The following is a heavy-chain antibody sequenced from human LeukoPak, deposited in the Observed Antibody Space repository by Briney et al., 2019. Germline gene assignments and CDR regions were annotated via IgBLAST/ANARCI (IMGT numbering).Heavy chain of an antibody. D-gene: IGHD5-12*01. V-gene: IGHV4-38-2*01. CDR1: GYSISSGYY. Sequence: PSETLSLTCAVSGYSISSGYYWGWIRQPPGKGLEWIGSIYHSGSTYYNPSLESRVTISVDTSKNQFSLKLSSVTAADTAVYYCARASGYDLYYYYYGMDVWGKGTTVTVPS. J-gene: IGHJ6*04. CDR3: ARASGYDLYYYYYGMDV. CDR2: IYHSGST.